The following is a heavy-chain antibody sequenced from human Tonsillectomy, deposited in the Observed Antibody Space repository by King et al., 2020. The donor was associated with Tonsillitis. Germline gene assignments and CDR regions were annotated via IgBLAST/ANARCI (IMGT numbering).Heavy chain of an antibody. D-gene: IGHD3-16*02. Sequence: EVQLVESGGGLVKPGGSLRLSCAASGFNFSDALMSWVRQAPGKGLEWVGRIKSETEGGTTDYAAPVKGRFTISRDDSKNTLYLQVSSLKTEDTAVYYCTTDRCHDYVWGGYRYDYYYGMDVWGQGITVTVSS. CDR3: TTDRCHDYVWGGYRYDYYYGMDV. J-gene: IGHJ6*02. V-gene: IGHV3-15*01. CDR1: GFNFSDAL. CDR2: IKSETEGGTT.